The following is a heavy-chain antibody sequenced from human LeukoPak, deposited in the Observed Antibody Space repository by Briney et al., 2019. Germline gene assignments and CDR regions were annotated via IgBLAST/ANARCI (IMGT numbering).Heavy chain of an antibody. CDR1: GFTFTSYS. CDR2: ISISSSYI. D-gene: IGHD3-9*01. V-gene: IGHV3-21*01. Sequence: GGSLRLSCAASGFTFTSYSTNWVRQAPGKGLEWVSSISISSSYIYYADSVKGRFTISRDNAKNSLYLQMNSLRAEDTAVYYCASELRYFDWLFENWGQGTLVTVSS. CDR3: ASELRYFDWLFEN. J-gene: IGHJ4*02.